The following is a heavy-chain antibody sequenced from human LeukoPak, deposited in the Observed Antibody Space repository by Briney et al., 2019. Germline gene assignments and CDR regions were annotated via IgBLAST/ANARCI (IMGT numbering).Heavy chain of an antibody. Sequence: GGSLRLSCAASGFTVSSDYMTWVRQAPGTGLEWLSSIDVAGNTIYAPYVRGRFTISRDNSKNTLYLQMNSLRVDDTAVYFCARDASGSRPNSWGPGTLVTVTS. CDR1: GFTVSSDY. CDR2: IDVAGNT. CDR3: ARDASGSRPNS. J-gene: IGHJ4*02. D-gene: IGHD3-10*01. V-gene: IGHV3-53*01.